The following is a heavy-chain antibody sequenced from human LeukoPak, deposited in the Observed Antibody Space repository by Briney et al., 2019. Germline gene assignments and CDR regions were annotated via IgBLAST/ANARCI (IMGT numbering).Heavy chain of an antibody. CDR1: GFTVNNNY. CDR3: ARGVLTGGMAAAFS. Sequence: GGSLRLSCAASGFTVNNNYMSWVRQAPGKGLEWVSVIYSGGSTYYADSVKGRFTISRDNSKNTLYLQMNSLRAEDTAVYYCARGVLTGGMAAAFSWGQGTLVTVSS. CDR2: IYSGGST. V-gene: IGHV3-53*01. D-gene: IGHD6-13*01. J-gene: IGHJ5*02.